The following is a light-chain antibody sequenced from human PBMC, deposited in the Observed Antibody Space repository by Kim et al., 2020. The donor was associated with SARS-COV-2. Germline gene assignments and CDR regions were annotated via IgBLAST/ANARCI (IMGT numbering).Light chain of an antibody. J-gene: IGKJ3*01. CDR2: GAS. Sequence: VSTGESAPLSCRASVSVSSKLAWHQQKPGQAPRLLIYGASTRATGIPARFSGSGSGTEFTLTISSLQSEDFAVYYCQHYNNWPLTFGPGTKVDIK. CDR1: VSVSSK. CDR3: QHYNNWPLT. V-gene: IGKV3-15*01.